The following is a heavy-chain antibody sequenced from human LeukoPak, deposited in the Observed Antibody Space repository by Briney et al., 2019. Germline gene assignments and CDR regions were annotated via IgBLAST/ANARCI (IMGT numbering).Heavy chain of an antibody. V-gene: IGHV1-69*13. CDR1: GYSFTDYY. Sequence: SVKVSCKASGYSFTDYYIHWVRQAPGQGLEWMGGIIPIFGTANYAQKFQGRVTITADESTSTAYMELSSLRSEDTAVYYCASHSSSWIGLDYWGQGTLVTVSS. D-gene: IGHD6-13*01. CDR3: ASHSSSWIGLDY. CDR2: IIPIFGTA. J-gene: IGHJ4*02.